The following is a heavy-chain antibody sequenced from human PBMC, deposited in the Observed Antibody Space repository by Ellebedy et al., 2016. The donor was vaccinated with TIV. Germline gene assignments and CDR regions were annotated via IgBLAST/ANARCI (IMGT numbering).Heavy chain of an antibody. Sequence: MPGGSLRLSCTVPGGSISSSSYYWGWIRQAPRTGLEWLGTLHYSGSTYYNPSLKSRVTISVDTSKHQFSLKQRSVSAAETAVCYCASLSMVFINNFDWWGQGSLVSVSA. CDR2: LHYSGST. V-gene: IGHV4-39*01. D-gene: IGHD2-8*01. J-gene: IGHJ4*02. CDR3: ASLSMVFINNFDW. CDR1: GGSISSSSYY.